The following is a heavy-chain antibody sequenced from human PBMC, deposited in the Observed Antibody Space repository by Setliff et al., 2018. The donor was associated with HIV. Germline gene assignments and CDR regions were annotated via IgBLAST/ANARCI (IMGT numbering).Heavy chain of an antibody. V-gene: IGHV1-2*06. J-gene: IGHJ4*01. CDR2: INPNNGGT. CDR1: GYSFTDYY. CDR3: ARLPSGAAVLVRAGFYF. Sequence: GASVKVSCKASGYSFTDYYIHWVRQAPGQGLEWMGRINPNNGGTNYVQRFRGRVTMTSDTSINTAYMELSSLRSDDTAVYYCARLPSGAAVLVRAGFYFWGQGTLVTVSS. D-gene: IGHD6-25*01.